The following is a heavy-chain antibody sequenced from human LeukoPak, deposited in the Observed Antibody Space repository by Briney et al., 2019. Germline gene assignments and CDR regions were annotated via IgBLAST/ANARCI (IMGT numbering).Heavy chain of an antibody. V-gene: IGHV4-34*01. D-gene: IGHD3-3*01. Sequence: SETLSLTCAVYGGSFSGYYWSWIRQPPGKGLEWIGEINHSGSTNYNPSLKSRVTISVDTSMNQFSLKLSSVTAADTAVYYCARGGIFGVVKKIKNYFDYWGQGTLVTVSS. CDR3: ARGGIFGVVKKIKNYFDY. CDR1: GGSFSGYY. J-gene: IGHJ4*02. CDR2: INHSGST.